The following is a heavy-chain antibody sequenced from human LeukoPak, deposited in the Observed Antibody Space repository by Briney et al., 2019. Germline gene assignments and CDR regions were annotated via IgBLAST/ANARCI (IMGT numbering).Heavy chain of an antibody. J-gene: IGHJ4*02. D-gene: IGHD6-19*01. CDR3: ARDQSGGWPPMYFEY. Sequence: ASVKVSCKASGYSFTNYGISWVRQAPGQRPEWMGWISGYNGNTGNAQKFQGRVTMTIDTSTATAYMELRSLRSDDTAVYYCARDQSGGWPPMYFEYWGQGTPVTVSP. CDR2: ISGYNGNT. CDR1: GYSFTNYG. V-gene: IGHV1-18*01.